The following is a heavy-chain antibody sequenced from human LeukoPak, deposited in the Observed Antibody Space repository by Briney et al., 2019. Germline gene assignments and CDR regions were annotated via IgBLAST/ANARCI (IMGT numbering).Heavy chain of an antibody. Sequence: GGSLRLSCAASGFTFDDYAMHWVRRAPGKGLEWVSAISGSGGSTYYADSVKGRFTISRDNSKNTLYLQMNSLRAEDTAVYYCAKRRGLELLYYYYMDVWGKGTTVTVSS. D-gene: IGHD1-7*01. CDR2: ISGSGGST. CDR1: GFTFDDYA. CDR3: AKRRGLELLYYYYMDV. V-gene: IGHV3-23*01. J-gene: IGHJ6*03.